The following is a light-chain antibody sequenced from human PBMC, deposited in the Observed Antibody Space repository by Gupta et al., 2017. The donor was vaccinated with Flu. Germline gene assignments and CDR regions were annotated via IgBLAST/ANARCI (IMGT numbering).Light chain of an antibody. Sequence: HSVLTQPPSASGTPGQRVTISCSGSSSNIGSHYLYWYQQLPGTAPTLLIYRNDQRHSGVPDRFSGSKSGTSASMAISGLRAEDEADYYCAAWDDSMSAWVFGGGTKLTVL. V-gene: IGLV1-47*01. CDR2: RND. CDR1: SSNIGSHY. CDR3: AAWDDSMSAWV. J-gene: IGLJ3*02.